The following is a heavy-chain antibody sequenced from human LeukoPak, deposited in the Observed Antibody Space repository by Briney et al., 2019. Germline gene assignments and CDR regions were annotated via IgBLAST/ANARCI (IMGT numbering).Heavy chain of an antibody. Sequence: ASVKVSCKASGYIFDRYAMNWVRQAPGQGLEWMGWINTNSGNPTYAQGFTGRFVFSLDTSVSTAYLQIFNLKAEDTAVYYCVRELETMVRGVVVDCWGQGTLVYVSS. CDR2: INTNSGNP. J-gene: IGHJ4*02. CDR3: VRELETMVRGVVVDC. V-gene: IGHV7-4-1*01. CDR1: GYIFDRYA. D-gene: IGHD3-10*01.